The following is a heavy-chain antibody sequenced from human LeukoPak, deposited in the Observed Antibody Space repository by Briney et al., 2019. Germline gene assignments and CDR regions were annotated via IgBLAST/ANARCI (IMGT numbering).Heavy chain of an antibody. CDR2: ISYSGTT. J-gene: IGHJ4*02. CDR1: GGSISSSSYY. D-gene: IGHD6-19*01. V-gene: IGHV4-61*01. Sequence: PSETLSLTCTVSGGSISSSSYYWSWIRQPPGKGLEWIGYISYSGTTNYNPSLKRRVTISVDTSKNQFSLKLSSVTAADTAVYYCARDPGPLSAGYSSGWYPPLGKWGQGTLVTVSS. CDR3: ARDPGPLSAGYSSGWYPPLGK.